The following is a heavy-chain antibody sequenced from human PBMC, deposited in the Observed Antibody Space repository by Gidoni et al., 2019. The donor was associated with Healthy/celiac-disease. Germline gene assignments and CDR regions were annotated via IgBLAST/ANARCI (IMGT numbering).Heavy chain of an antibody. CDR3: ARNWAVAGNDAFDI. V-gene: IGHV4-38-2*02. D-gene: IGHD6-19*01. J-gene: IGHJ3*02. CDR2: IYHSGST. Sequence: QVQLQESGPGLVKPSETLSLTCTVSGYSISSGYYWGWIRQPPGKGLEWIGSIYHSGSTYYNPSLKSRVTISVDTSKNQFSLKLSSVTAADTAVYYCARNWAVAGNDAFDIWGQGTMVTVSS. CDR1: GYSISSGYY.